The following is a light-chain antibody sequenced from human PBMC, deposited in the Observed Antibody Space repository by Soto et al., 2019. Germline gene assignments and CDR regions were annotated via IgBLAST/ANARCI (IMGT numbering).Light chain of an antibody. CDR3: QQYDNWPLT. V-gene: IGKV3-15*01. CDR1: QSVSSN. J-gene: IGKJ4*01. CDR2: GAS. Sequence: EIVMTQSPATLSVSPGERATLSCRASQSVSSNLAWYQQKSGQTPRLLIYGASTRATDIPARFSGRGSGTEFTLSISSLQSEDFAVYYCQQYDNWPLTFGGGTKVEIK.